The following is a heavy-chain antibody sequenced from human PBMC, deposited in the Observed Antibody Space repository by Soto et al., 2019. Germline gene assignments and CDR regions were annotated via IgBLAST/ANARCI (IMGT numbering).Heavy chain of an antibody. Sequence: ASVKVSCKAFGYTFTGYFMHWVRQAPGQGLEWLGWINPNSGATKYAQKFQGRVTLTRDTSINTAYMEMSMLRSDDTAVYYCARGGGTILDPLPSGQVPLVTVSS. D-gene: IGHD3-3*01. CDR2: INPNSGAT. CDR3: ARGGGTILDPLP. V-gene: IGHV1-2*02. J-gene: IGHJ5*02. CDR1: GYTFTGYF.